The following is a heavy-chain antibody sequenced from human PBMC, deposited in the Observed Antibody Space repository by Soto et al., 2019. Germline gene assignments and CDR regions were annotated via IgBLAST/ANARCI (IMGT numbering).Heavy chain of an antibody. D-gene: IGHD6-6*01. CDR3: ARRGIAARLPYYYYGMDV. Sequence: GESLKISCKGSGYSFTSYWISWVRQMPGKGLEWMGRIDPSDSYTNYSPSFQGHVTISADKSISTAYLQWSSLKASDTAMYYCARRGIAARLPYYYYGMDVWGQGTTVTVSS. V-gene: IGHV5-10-1*01. CDR1: GYSFTSYW. CDR2: IDPSDSYT. J-gene: IGHJ6*02.